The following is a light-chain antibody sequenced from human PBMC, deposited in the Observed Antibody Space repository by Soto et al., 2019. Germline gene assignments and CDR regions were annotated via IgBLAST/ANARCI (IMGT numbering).Light chain of an antibody. J-gene: IGLJ1*01. CDR1: SSDVVTYNY. Sequence: SALTQPASVSGSPGQSITISCTGTSSDVVTYNYVSWYQQHPGKAPKLMIYEVTNRPSGVSDRFSGSTSGNTASLAISGLQAEDEADYYCSSYISSSTLYVFGTGTKVTVL. CDR3: SSYISSSTLYV. V-gene: IGLV2-14*01. CDR2: EVT.